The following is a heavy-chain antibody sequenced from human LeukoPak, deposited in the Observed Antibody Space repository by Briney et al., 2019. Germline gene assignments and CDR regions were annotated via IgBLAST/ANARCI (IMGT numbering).Heavy chain of an antibody. CDR3: ARDVGTTGWHTFDY. Sequence: SQTLSLTCAISGDSVSSNNGAWNWIRQSPSRGLEWLGRTYYRSKWYNDYAGSLISRITISPDTSKNQFSLQLYSVTPEDTAMYYCARDVGTTGWHTFDYWGQGTLVTVSS. CDR2: TYYRSKWYN. CDR1: GDSVSSNNGA. D-gene: IGHD3-9*01. J-gene: IGHJ4*02. V-gene: IGHV6-1*01.